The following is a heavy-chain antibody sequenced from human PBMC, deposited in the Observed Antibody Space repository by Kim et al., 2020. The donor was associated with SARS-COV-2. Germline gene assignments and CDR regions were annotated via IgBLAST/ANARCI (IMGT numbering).Heavy chain of an antibody. CDR2: INAGNGNT. D-gene: IGHD6-13*01. J-gene: IGHJ6*02. Sequence: ASVKVSCKASGYTFTSYAMHWVRQAPGQRLEWMGWINAGNGNTKYSQKFQGRVTITRDTSASTAYMELSSLRSEDTAVYYCARARAGSSWYAHYYYYYGMDVWGQGTTVTVSS. V-gene: IGHV1-3*01. CDR1: GYTFTSYA. CDR3: ARARAGSSWYAHYYYYYGMDV.